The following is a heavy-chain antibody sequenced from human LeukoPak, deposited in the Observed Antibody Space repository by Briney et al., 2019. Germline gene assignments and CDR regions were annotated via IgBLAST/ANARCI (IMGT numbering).Heavy chain of an antibody. CDR1: GFNFDDYA. CDR3: AKDITPPWDSSGYYDY. J-gene: IGHJ4*02. D-gene: IGHD3-22*01. V-gene: IGHV3-9*01. Sequence: PGRSLRLSCAASGFNFDDYAMHWVRHAPGKGLEWVSGISWNSGSIGYADSVKGRFTISRDNAKNSLYLQMNSLRAEDTALYYCAKDITPPWDSSGYYDYWGQGTLVTVSS. CDR2: ISWNSGSI.